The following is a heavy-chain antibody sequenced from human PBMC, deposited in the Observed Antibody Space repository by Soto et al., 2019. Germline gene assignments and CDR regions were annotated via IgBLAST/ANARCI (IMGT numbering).Heavy chain of an antibody. J-gene: IGHJ4*02. CDR2: ISTYNSDT. CDR3: AREYCSGGSCYGGDY. D-gene: IGHD2-15*01. Sequence: QVQLAQSGAEVKEPGASVKVSCKASGYTLTSYGISWVRQAPGQGLEWMGWISTYNSDTKYAHKFQDRVTMTTDTSTSTAYMELRSLRSDDTAVYYCAREYCSGGSCYGGDYWGQGTLVTVSS. CDR1: GYTLTSYG. V-gene: IGHV1-18*01.